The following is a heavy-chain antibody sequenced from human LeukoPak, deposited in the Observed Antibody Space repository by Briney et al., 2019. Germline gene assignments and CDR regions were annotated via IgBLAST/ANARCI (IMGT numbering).Heavy chain of an antibody. V-gene: IGHV5-51*01. Sequence: GESLKISCKGSGYTFTNYWIGWVRQMPGKGLEWMGIIYPGDSDTRYSPSFQGQDTISADKSISTAYLQWSSLKASDTAIYYCARRSCAGGSCYAYWGQGTLVTVSS. D-gene: IGHD2-15*01. J-gene: IGHJ4*02. CDR3: ARRSCAGGSCYAY. CDR1: GYTFTNYW. CDR2: IYPGDSDT.